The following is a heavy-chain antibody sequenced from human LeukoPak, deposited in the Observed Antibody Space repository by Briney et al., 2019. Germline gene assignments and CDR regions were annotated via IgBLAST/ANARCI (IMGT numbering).Heavy chain of an antibody. V-gene: IGHV4-4*07. D-gene: IGHD3-10*01. J-gene: IGHJ4*02. CDR2: FHASGIS. Sequence: SETLSLTCTVSGGSVSNYVWSWIRQPAGKELEWIGRFHASGISNYNPSLKSRVTMSLDTSKNHFSLSLNSVTAADTAVYYCAREGSGGRSLDYWGQGTLVTVSS. CDR3: AREGSGGRSLDY. CDR1: GGSVSNYV.